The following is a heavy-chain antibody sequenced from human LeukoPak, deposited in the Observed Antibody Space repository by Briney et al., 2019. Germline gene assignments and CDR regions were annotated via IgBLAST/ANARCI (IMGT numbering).Heavy chain of an antibody. Sequence: SETLSLTCTVSGGSISNYYWSWIRQPPGKGLEWIGEINHSGSTNYNPSLKSRVTISVDTSKNQFSLKLSSVTAADTAVYYCARVDTAMGYIDYWGQGTLVTVSS. CDR1: GGSISNYY. D-gene: IGHD5-18*01. CDR3: ARVDTAMGYIDY. V-gene: IGHV4-34*01. CDR2: INHSGST. J-gene: IGHJ4*02.